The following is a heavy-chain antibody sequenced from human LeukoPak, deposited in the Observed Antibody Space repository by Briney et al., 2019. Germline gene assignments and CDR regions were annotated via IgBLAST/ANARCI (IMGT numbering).Heavy chain of an antibody. CDR2: ISGSGGST. Sequence: GGSLRLSCAASGFSFSRYAMSWVRQAPGKGREGVSGISGSGGSTYYADSVKGRFTISRDNSKNTLYLPMNSLRAEDTAVYYCAKGNLIVVVTAPFDYWGEGTLVTVSS. V-gene: IGHV3-23*01. CDR3: AKGNLIVVVTAPFDY. J-gene: IGHJ4*02. CDR1: GFSFSRYA. D-gene: IGHD2-21*02.